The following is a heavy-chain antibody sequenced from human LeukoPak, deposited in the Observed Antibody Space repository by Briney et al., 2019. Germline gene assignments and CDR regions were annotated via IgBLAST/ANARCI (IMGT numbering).Heavy chain of an antibody. CDR3: ATSRTFDY. V-gene: IGHV3-7*01. CDR2: INQDGTEK. CDR1: GFTFSSYW. Sequence: PGGSLRLSCAASGFTFSSYWMNWVRQAPGKGLEWVANINQDGTEKFYVDSVKGRFTISGDNAKNSLYLQMNSLTGEDTAVYYCATSRTFDYWGQGTLVTVSS. J-gene: IGHJ4*02.